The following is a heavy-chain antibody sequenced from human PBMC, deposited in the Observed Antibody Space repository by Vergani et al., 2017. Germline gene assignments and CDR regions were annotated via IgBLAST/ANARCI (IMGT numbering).Heavy chain of an antibody. J-gene: IGHJ5*02. D-gene: IGHD3-3*01. Sequence: QVQLVQSGAEVKKPGSSVKVSCKASGGTFSSYAISWVRQAPGQGLEWMGGIIPIFGTANYAQKFQGRVTITADESTSTAYMELSSLRSEDTAVYYCAREARGYDCWSGYQLFGPWGQGTLVTVSS. CDR2: IIPIFGTA. CDR1: GGTFSSYA. V-gene: IGHV1-69*01. CDR3: AREARGYDCWSGYQLFGP.